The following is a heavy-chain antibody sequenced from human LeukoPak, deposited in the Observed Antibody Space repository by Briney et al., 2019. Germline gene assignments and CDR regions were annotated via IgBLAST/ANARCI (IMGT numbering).Heavy chain of an antibody. V-gene: IGHV3-53*01. Sequence: GGSLRLSCAASGFTFSSYEMNWVRQAPGKGLEWVSIIYSGGNTYYADSVKGRFTISRDNSKNTLYLQMNSLRAEDTAVYYCATDLYYDSPLGYWGQGTLVTVSS. CDR1: GFTFSSYE. D-gene: IGHD3-22*01. J-gene: IGHJ4*02. CDR2: IYSGGNT. CDR3: ATDLYYDSPLGY.